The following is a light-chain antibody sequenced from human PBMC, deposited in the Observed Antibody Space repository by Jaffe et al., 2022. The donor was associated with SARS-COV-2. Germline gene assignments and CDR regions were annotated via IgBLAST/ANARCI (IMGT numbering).Light chain of an antibody. Sequence: DIQMTQSPSSLSASVGDRVTIACQASQDIGNYLNWYQLRPGKAPKLLIYDASNLETGVPSRFSGSRSGTDFIFTISSLQPEDFATYYCQQYDNLSLTFGGGTKVEIK. CDR3: QQYDNLSLT. CDR2: DAS. CDR1: QDIGNY. J-gene: IGKJ4*01. V-gene: IGKV1-33*01.